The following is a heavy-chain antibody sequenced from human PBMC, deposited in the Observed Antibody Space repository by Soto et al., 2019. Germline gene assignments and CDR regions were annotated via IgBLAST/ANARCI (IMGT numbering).Heavy chain of an antibody. CDR3: AREGGSLNWFDP. V-gene: IGHV3-30-3*01. CDR1: GFTYSTYT. J-gene: IGHJ5*02. CDR2: ISYDGNNK. Sequence: GGSLRLSCAASGFTYSTYTMHWVRQAPGKGLEWVAVISYDGNNKFYADSVKGRFTISRDSTKQTLCLQMNSLRDEDTAVYYCAREGGSLNWFDPWGQGTLVTVSS. D-gene: IGHD1-26*01.